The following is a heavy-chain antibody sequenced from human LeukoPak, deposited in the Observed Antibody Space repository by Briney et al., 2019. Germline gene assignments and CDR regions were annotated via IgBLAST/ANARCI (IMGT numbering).Heavy chain of an antibody. Sequence: SETLSPTCAVYGGSFSGYYWSWIRQPPGKGLEWIGEINHSGSTNYNPSLKSRVTISVDTSKNQFSLKLSSVTAADTAVYYCARYRNGYYDSSGGYYFDYWGQGTLVTVSS. J-gene: IGHJ4*02. CDR1: GGSFSGYY. CDR2: INHSGST. CDR3: ARYRNGYYDSSGGYYFDY. V-gene: IGHV4-34*01. D-gene: IGHD3-22*01.